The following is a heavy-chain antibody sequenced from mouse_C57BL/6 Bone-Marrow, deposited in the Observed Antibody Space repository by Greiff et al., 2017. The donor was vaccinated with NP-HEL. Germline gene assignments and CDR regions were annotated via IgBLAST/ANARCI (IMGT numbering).Heavy chain of an antibody. V-gene: IGHV1-50*01. CDR2: IDPSDSYT. J-gene: IGHJ4*01. D-gene: IGHD1-1*01. Sequence: VQLQQPGAELVKPGASVKLSCKASGYTFTSYWMQWVKQRPGQGLEWIGEIDPSDSYTNYNQKFKGKATLTVDTSSSTAYMQLSSLTSEDSAVYDCARGDYGSSFYAMDYWGQGTSVTVSS. CDR1: GYTFTSYW. CDR3: ARGDYGSSFYAMDY.